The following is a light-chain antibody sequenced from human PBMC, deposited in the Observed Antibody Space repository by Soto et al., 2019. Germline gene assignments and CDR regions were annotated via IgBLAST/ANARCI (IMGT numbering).Light chain of an antibody. CDR2: LGS. CDR1: QSLLESNGYNY. CDR3: MQALQTPWT. J-gene: IGKJ1*01. Sequence: DIVMTQSPLSLSVNPGEAASISCRSSQSLLESNGYNYLDWYLQKPGQSPQLLIYLGSNRASGVPDRFRGSGSGTDFTLKISRVEAEDVGVYYCMQALQTPWTFVQGTKVEI. V-gene: IGKV2-28*01.